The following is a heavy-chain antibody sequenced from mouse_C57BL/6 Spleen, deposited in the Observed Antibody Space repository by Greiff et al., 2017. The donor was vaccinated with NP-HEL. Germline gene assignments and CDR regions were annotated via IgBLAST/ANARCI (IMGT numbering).Heavy chain of an antibody. CDR1: GYTFTDYN. D-gene: IGHD1-1*01. J-gene: IGHJ3*01. Sequence: VQLQQSGPELVKPGASVKIPCKASGYTFTDYNMDWVKQSHGKSLEWIGDINPNNGGTIYNQKFKGKATLTVDKSSSTAYMELRSLTSEDTAVYYCARSPFYGSSYFFAYWGQGTLVTVSA. V-gene: IGHV1-18*01. CDR3: ARSPFYGSSYFFAY. CDR2: INPNNGGT.